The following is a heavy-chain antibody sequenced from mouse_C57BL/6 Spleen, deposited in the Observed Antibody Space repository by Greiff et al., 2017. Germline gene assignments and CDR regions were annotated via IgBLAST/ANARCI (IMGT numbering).Heavy chain of an antibody. Sequence: QVQLQQPGAELVRPGSSVKLSCKASGYTFTSYWMHWVKQRPIQGLEWIGNIDPSDSETHYNQKFKDKATLTVDKSSSTAYMQLRSLTSEDSAVXDCARGQLRLPNYFDYWGQGTTLTVSS. V-gene: IGHV1-52*01. CDR1: GYTFTSYW. CDR3: ARGQLRLPNYFDY. D-gene: IGHD3-2*02. J-gene: IGHJ2*01. CDR2: IDPSDSET.